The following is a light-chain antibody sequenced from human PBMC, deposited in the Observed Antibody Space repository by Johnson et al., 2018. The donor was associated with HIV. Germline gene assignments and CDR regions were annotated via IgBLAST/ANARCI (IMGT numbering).Light chain of an antibody. J-gene: IGLJ1*01. CDR2: ENT. CDR1: SSNFENNY. Sequence: QSVLTQPPSVSAPPGQTLTLSCSGTSSNFENNYISWYQQLPGTPPKLLIYENTNRPSGFPDRFSGSQSGTSATLGITGLQTGDEAVYYCVTLDTSLSAVGVFGSGTKVTVL. CDR3: VTLDTSLSAVGV. V-gene: IGLV1-51*02.